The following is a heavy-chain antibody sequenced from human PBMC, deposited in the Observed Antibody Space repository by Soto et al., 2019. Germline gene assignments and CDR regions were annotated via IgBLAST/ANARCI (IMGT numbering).Heavy chain of an antibody. V-gene: IGHV3-66*01. Sequence: GGSLRLSCAASGSTVSTNYMSWVRPAPGKGLEWISIIRGGGDTDYADSVKGRFTISRDNSKNTLYLQMNSLRADDTAVYYCAIEKVGADSVHVFDIWGQGTLVTVSS. CDR3: AIEKVGADSVHVFDI. D-gene: IGHD1-26*01. J-gene: IGHJ3*02. CDR1: GSTVSTNY. CDR2: IRGGGDT.